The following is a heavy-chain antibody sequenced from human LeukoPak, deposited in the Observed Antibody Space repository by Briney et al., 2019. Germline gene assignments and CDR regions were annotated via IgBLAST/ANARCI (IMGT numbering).Heavy chain of an antibody. Sequence: GGSLRLSCAASGFTFSTYAMHWVRQAPGKGLEWVAIISYDGINKYYADSVKGRFTISRDNFKNTLYLQMNSLRTEDTAVYYCARDTATVTYYFDFWGQGTLVTVSS. CDR3: ARDTATVTYYFDF. V-gene: IGHV3-30-3*01. J-gene: IGHJ4*02. CDR2: ISYDGINK. D-gene: IGHD4-17*01. CDR1: GFTFSTYA.